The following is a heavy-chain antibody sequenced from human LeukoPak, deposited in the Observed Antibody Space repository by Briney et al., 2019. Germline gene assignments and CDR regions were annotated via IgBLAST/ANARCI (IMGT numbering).Heavy chain of an antibody. D-gene: IGHD3-22*01. V-gene: IGHV4-59*01. J-gene: IGHJ4*02. CDR3: ARSRGRGYYDSSGYYFDY. CDR2: IYYSGST. Sequence: SETLSLTCTVSGGSISSYYWSWIRQPPGKGLEWIGYIYYSGSTNYNPSLKSRVTISVDTSKNQFSLKLSSVTAADTAVYYCARSRGRGYYDSSGYYFDYWGQGTLVTVSS. CDR1: GGSISSYY.